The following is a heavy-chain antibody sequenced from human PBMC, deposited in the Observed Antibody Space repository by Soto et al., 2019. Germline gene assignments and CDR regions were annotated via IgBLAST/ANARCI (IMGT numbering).Heavy chain of an antibody. Sequence: SETLSLTCTVSGGSISSSSYYWGWIRQPPGKGLEWIGSIYYSGSTYYNPSLKSRVTISVDTSKNQFSLKLSSVTAADTAVYYCARLGTMVRGVIRPHYYYYGMDVWGQGTTVTVSS. J-gene: IGHJ6*02. V-gene: IGHV4-39*01. CDR1: GGSISSSSYY. D-gene: IGHD3-10*01. CDR2: IYYSGST. CDR3: ARLGTMVRGVIRPHYYYYGMDV.